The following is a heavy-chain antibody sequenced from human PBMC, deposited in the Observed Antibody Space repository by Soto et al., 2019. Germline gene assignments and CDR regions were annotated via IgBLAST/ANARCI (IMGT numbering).Heavy chain of an antibody. CDR2: ISSSSSYI. CDR3: ARRRIAARLIYYYYGMDV. J-gene: IGHJ6*02. V-gene: IGHV3-21*05. Sequence: EVQLVESGGGLVQPGGSLRLSCAASGFTFSSYSMNWVRQAPGKGLEWVSYISSSSSYIYYADSVKGRFTISRDNAKNSLYLQMNSLRAEDTAVYYCARRRIAARLIYYYYGMDVWGQGTTVTVSS. CDR1: GFTFSSYS. D-gene: IGHD6-6*01.